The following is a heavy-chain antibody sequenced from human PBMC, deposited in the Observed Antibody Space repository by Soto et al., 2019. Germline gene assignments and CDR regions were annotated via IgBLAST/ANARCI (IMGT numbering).Heavy chain of an antibody. V-gene: IGHV1-18*01. Sequence: QVQLMQSGAEVKKPGASVKVSCKASGYKFSNYGITWVRQVPGHGLEWLGWISGYNSNTNYAHHLQDRVTMTTDTSASTAYLELRNLRSDDTALYFCARERQWEQLPYWGQGTLVVVSS. D-gene: IGHD1-26*01. CDR3: ARERQWEQLPY. CDR2: ISGYNSNT. CDR1: GYKFSNYG. J-gene: IGHJ4*02.